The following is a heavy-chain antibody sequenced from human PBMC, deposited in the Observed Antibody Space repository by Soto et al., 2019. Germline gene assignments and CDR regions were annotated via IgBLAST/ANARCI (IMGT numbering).Heavy chain of an antibody. J-gene: IGHJ4*02. CDR2: IIPILGIA. CDR3: AREGTYYYGSGSYRVDY. D-gene: IGHD3-10*01. Sequence: QVQLVQSGAEVKKPGSSVKVSCKASGGTFSSYTISWVRQAPGQGLEWMGRIIPILGIANYAQKFQGRVTITPDKSTRTAYMELSSLRSEDTAVYYCAREGTYYYGSGSYRVDYWGQGTLVTVSS. V-gene: IGHV1-69*08. CDR1: GGTFSSYT.